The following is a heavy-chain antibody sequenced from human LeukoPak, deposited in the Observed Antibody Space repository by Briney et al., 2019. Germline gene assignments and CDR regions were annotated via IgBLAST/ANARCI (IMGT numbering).Heavy chain of an antibody. V-gene: IGHV4-34*01. D-gene: IGHD3-10*01. CDR3: ARDGFSYYGSARGWFDP. CDR2: INHSGST. Sequence: ETLSLTCAVYGGSFSGYYWSWIRQPPGKGLEWIGEINHSGSTNYNPSLTSRGTISVDTSKNQFSLKLSSVTAADTAVYYCARDGFSYYGSARGWFDPWGQGTLVTVSS. CDR1: GGSFSGYY. J-gene: IGHJ5*02.